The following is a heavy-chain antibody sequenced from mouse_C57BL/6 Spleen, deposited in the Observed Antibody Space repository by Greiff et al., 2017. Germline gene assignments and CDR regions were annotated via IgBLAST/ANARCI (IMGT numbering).Heavy chain of an antibody. CDR1: GYTFTSYW. V-gene: IGHV1-53*01. CDR3: ARLLSYYGSSYEGAMGG. Sequence: QVQLKQPGTELVKPGASVKLSCKASGYTFTSYWMHWVKQRPGQGLEWIGNINPSNGGTNYNEKFKSKATLTVDKSSSTASMQLSSLTSEDSAVDDCARLLSYYGSSYEGAMGGWGQGTSVTVAS. J-gene: IGHJ4*01. D-gene: IGHD1-1*01. CDR2: INPSNGGT.